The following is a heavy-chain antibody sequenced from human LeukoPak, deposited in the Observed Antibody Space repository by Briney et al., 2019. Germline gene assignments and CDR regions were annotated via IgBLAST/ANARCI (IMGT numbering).Heavy chain of an antibody. V-gene: IGHV3-30*18. J-gene: IGHJ4*02. D-gene: IGHD1-26*01. CDR1: GFTFSNYG. CDR3: AKDGVGDTTGGFDY. Sequence: GGSLRLSCAVSGFTFSNYGMHWVRQAPGKGLEWVAVISYDGSHKYYADSVKGRFTISRDNYNNTLYLQMNSLRAEDTALYYCAKDGVGDTTGGFDYWGQGTLVTVSP. CDR2: ISYDGSHK.